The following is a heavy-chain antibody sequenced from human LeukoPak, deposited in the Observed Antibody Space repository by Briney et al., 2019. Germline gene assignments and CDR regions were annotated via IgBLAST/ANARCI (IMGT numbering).Heavy chain of an antibody. CDR2: VSTSGDNT. CDR3: AKSVYHYGSGTNYGMDV. Sequence: PGGSLRLSCEASRFPFGSYAMIWVRQAPGKGLEWVSSVSTSGDNTHYADSVKGRFTISRDNSKSTLSLQMSNLRVEDTAVYYCAKSVYHYGSGTNYGMDVWGQGTTVTVSS. J-gene: IGHJ6*02. CDR1: RFPFGSYA. V-gene: IGHV3-23*01. D-gene: IGHD3-10*01.